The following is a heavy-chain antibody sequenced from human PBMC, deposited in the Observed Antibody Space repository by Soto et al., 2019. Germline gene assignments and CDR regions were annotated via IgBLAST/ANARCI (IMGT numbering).Heavy chain of an antibody. CDR3: ARDFGDIVVGPGPSAFDI. D-gene: IGHD2-2*01. CDR2: INPSGGST. Sequence: ASVKVSCKASGYTFTNYYMHWVRQAPGQGLEWMGIINPSGGSTSYAQKFQGRVTMTRDTSTSTVYMELSSLRSEDTAVYYCARDFGDIVVGPGPSAFDIWGQGTMVTVSS. J-gene: IGHJ3*02. CDR1: GYTFTNYY. V-gene: IGHV1-46*03.